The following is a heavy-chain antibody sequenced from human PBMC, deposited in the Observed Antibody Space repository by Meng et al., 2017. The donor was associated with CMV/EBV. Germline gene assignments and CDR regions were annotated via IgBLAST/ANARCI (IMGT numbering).Heavy chain of an antibody. CDR3: ARDYGSGSYYFDY. J-gene: IGHJ4*02. D-gene: IGHD3-10*01. V-gene: IGHV3-30-3*01. Sequence: GESLKISCAASGFTFSSYAMHWVRQAPGKGLEWVAVISYDGSNKYYADSVKGRFTISRDNSKNTLYLQMNSLRAEDTAAYYCARDYGSGSYYFDYWGQGTLVTVSS. CDR1: GFTFSSYA. CDR2: ISYDGSNK.